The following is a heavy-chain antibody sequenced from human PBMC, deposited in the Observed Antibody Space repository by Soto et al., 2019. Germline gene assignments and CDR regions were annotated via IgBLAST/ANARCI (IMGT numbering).Heavy chain of an antibody. CDR2: IIPIFGTA. CDR1: GVTFSSYA. V-gene: IGHV1-69*13. Sequence: GASVKVSFKASGVTFSSYAISWVRHAPGQGLEWMGGIIPIFGTANYAQKFQGRVTITADESTSTAYMELSSLRSEDTAVYYCASPGYSYGALYFDYWGQGTLVTVSS. D-gene: IGHD5-18*01. J-gene: IGHJ4*02. CDR3: ASPGYSYGALYFDY.